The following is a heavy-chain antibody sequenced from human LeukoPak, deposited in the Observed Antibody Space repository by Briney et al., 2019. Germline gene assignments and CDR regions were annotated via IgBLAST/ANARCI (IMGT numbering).Heavy chain of an antibody. D-gene: IGHD1-14*01. J-gene: IGHJ6*03. CDR3: AKLGIGPFRTTGNYYMDV. V-gene: IGHV3-30*02. CDR1: GFTFSSYW. CDR2: IRYDGSNK. Sequence: GGSLRLSCAASGFTFSSYWMSWVRQAPGKGLEWVAFIRYDGSNKYYADSVKGRFTISRDNSKNTLYLQMNSLRAEDTAVYYCAKLGIGPFRTTGNYYMDVWGKGTTVTISS.